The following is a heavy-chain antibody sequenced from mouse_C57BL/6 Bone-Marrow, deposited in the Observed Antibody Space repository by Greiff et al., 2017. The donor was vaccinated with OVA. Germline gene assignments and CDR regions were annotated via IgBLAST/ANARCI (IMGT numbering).Heavy chain of an antibody. Sequence: DVQLVESGPGLVKPSQSLSLTCSVTGYSITSGYYWNWIRQFPGNKLEWMGYISYDGSNNYNPSLKNRISITRDTSKNQFFLKLNSVTTEDTATYYCARGYYGSSYSDYWGQGTTLTVSS. CDR3: ARGYYGSSYSDY. V-gene: IGHV3-6*01. CDR2: ISYDGSN. J-gene: IGHJ2*01. D-gene: IGHD1-1*01. CDR1: GYSITSGYY.